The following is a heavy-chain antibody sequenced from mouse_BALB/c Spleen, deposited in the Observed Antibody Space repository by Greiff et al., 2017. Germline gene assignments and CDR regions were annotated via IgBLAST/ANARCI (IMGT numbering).Heavy chain of an antibody. CDR3: ARDPHFDY. CDR2: IWGDGST. V-gene: IGHV2-6-7*01. Sequence: QGQLQQSGPGLVAPSQSLSITCTVSGFSFTGYGVNWVRQPPGKGLAWLAMIWGDGSTDYNSALKSSLSISKDNSKSQVFLKMNSLQTDDTARYYCARDPHFDYWGQGTTLTVAS. CDR1: GFSFTGYG. J-gene: IGHJ2*01.